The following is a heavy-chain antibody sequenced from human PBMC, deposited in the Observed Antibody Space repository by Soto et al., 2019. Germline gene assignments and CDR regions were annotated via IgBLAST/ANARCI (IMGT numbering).Heavy chain of an antibody. Sequence: PGESLKISCKGSGYSFTSYWIGWVRQMPGKGLEWMGIIYPGDSDTRYSPSFQGQVTISADKSISTAYLQWSSLKASDTAMYYCARLPNIAAAGTGYYGMDVWGQGTTVTVSS. V-gene: IGHV5-51*01. CDR3: ARLPNIAAAGTGYYGMDV. D-gene: IGHD6-13*01. CDR1: GYSFTSYW. J-gene: IGHJ6*02. CDR2: IYPGDSDT.